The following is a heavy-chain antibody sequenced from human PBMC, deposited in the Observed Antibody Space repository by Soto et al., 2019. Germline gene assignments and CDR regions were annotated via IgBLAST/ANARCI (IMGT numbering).Heavy chain of an antibody. V-gene: IGHV5-51*01. D-gene: IGHD6-19*01. CDR2: IYPGDSDT. CDR3: ASAKYSSGWSFDY. CDR1: GYSFTSYW. Sequence: GESLKISCKGSGYSFTSYWIGWVRQMPGKGLERMGIIYPGDSDTRYSPSFQGQVTISADKSISTAYLQWSSLKASDTAMYYCASAKYSSGWSFDYWGQGTLVTVSS. J-gene: IGHJ4*02.